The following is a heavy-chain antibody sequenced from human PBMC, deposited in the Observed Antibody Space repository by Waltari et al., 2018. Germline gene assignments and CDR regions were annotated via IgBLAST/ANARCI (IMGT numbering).Heavy chain of an antibody. V-gene: IGHV3-7*01. D-gene: IGHD3-10*01. CDR2: IKEDGSEK. J-gene: IGHJ4*02. CDR3: AREGAGGFDQ. CDR1: RCTASSYW. Sequence: EVQLAESGGGVVHTGGSLRLSRHAARCTASSYWMSWVRQAPRKGLEWVANIKEDGSEKDYVDSVKGRFTISRDNAKKSLYLQMNSLRAEDTAVYYCAREGAGGFDQWGQGTLVSVSS.